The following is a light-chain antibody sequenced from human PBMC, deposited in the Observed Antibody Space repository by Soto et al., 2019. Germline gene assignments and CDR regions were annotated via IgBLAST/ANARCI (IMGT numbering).Light chain of an antibody. CDR2: GAS. V-gene: IGKV3-20*01. J-gene: IGKJ1*01. CDR1: QSVSSSY. CDR3: QQYGSSPRT. Sequence: EIVLAQSPGTLSLSPGERATLSCRASQSVSSSYLAWYQQKPGQAPRLLIYGASSRATGIPDRFSGSGSGTDFTLTSSRLEAEDFAVYYCQQYGSSPRTFGQGTKVDI.